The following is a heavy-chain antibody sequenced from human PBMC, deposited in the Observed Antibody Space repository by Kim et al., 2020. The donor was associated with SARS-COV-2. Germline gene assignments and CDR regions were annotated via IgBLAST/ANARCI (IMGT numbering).Heavy chain of an antibody. CDR2: IYWDDDK. CDR3: AHRLYCSQSSCPLKGFDP. D-gene: IGHD2-15*01. J-gene: IGHJ5*02. V-gene: IGHV2-5*02. CDR1: GFSLSTTGMG. Sequence: SGPTLVNPTQTLTLTCTFSGFSLSTTGMGVGWIRQPPGKALEWLALIYWDDDKRYSPSLKSRLTITKDTSKNQVVLTMTSMDPLDTATYFCAHRLYCSQSSCPLKGFDPWGQGTLVTVSS.